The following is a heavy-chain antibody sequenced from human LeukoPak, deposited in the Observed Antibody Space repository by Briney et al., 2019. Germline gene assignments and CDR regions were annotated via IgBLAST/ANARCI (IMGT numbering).Heavy chain of an antibody. Sequence: PGGSLRLSCAASGFTFSSYAMHWVRQAPGKGLEWVAVISYDGSNKYYADSVKGRFTISRDNSKNTLYLQMNSLRAEDTAVYYCARAFGSYYDYYYYGMDVWGQGTTVTVSS. V-gene: IGHV3-30-3*01. CDR1: GFTFSSYA. CDR3: ARAFGSYYDYYYYGMDV. CDR2: ISYDGSNK. D-gene: IGHD1-26*01. J-gene: IGHJ6*02.